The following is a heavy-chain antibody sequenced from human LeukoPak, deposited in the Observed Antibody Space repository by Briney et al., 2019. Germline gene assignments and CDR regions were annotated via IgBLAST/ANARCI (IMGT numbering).Heavy chain of an antibody. V-gene: IGHV3-23*01. D-gene: IGHD1/OR15-1a*01. CDR2: ISGSGVTP. CDR3: AKVDITGTIPRAFDI. Sequence: GGSLRLPCAASGFTFSSYVMSWVRQAPGKGLEWVSAISGSGVTPYYADSVKGRFTISRDNSKNTLDLHLNSLRAEDTAMFYCAKVDITGTIPRAFDIWGQGTMVTVSS. CDR1: GFTFSSYV. J-gene: IGHJ3*02.